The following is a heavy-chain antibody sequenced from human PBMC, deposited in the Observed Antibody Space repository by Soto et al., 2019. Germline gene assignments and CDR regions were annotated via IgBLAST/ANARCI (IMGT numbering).Heavy chain of an antibody. D-gene: IGHD3-10*01. CDR3: TTYTINVRRGFV. V-gene: IGHV3-15*07. Sequence: EVQLVESGGGLVKPGGSLRLSCAASGFPFNTAWMNWVRQAPGKGLEWVGRVKTRDYGGTVDYAAPVKGRFIISRDDSINTMFLQKNSLQTEDTAVYYCTTYTINVRRGFVCGPGTTVTVSS. CDR1: GFPFNTAW. J-gene: IGHJ3*01. CDR2: VKTRDYGGTV.